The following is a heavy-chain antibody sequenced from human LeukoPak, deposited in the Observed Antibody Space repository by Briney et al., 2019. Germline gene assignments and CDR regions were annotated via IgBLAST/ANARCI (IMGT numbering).Heavy chain of an antibody. J-gene: IGHJ4*02. CDR3: ARAKDPYYYGSGFDQ. Sequence: GGSLRLSCAASGFTFSRYAMYWVRQAPGKGLEWVAVISYDGSNRNYADSVKGRITISRDNSKNTLSLQVDSLRAEDTAVYYCARAKDPYYYGSGFDQWGQGTLVTVSS. CDR2: ISYDGSNR. D-gene: IGHD3-10*01. V-gene: IGHV3-30*04. CDR1: GFTFSRYA.